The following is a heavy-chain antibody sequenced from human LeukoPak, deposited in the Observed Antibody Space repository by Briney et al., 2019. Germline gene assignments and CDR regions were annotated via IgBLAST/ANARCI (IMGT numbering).Heavy chain of an antibody. Sequence: ASVKVSCKVSGYTLTELSMHWVRQAPGKGLEWMGGFDPEDGETIYAQKFQGRVTMTEDTSTDTAYMELRSLRSDDTAVYYCARDDTTDYYDSSGYYSNWGQGTLVTVSS. CDR2: FDPEDGET. J-gene: IGHJ4*02. CDR1: GYTLTELS. V-gene: IGHV1-24*01. CDR3: ARDDTTDYYDSSGYYSN. D-gene: IGHD3-22*01.